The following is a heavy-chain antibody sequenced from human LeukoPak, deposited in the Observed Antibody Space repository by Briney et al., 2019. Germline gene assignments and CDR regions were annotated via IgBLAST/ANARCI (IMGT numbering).Heavy chain of an antibody. CDR1: GFTFNKYG. CDR2: IWHDGRNK. J-gene: IGHJ4*02. CDR3: ARDQFGSGRLDY. Sequence: PGRSLRLSCAASGFTFNKYGMHWVRQAPGKGLEWVAVIWHDGRNKYYADSVKGRFTISRDNSKNTLYLLMNSLRAEDTAVYYCARDQFGSGRLDYWGQGTLVTVSS. V-gene: IGHV3-33*01. D-gene: IGHD3-10*01.